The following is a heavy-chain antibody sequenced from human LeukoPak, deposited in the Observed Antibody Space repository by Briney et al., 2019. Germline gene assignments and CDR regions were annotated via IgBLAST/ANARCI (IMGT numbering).Heavy chain of an antibody. CDR3: ARDGYNSAPFDY. Sequence: LSLTCTVSGDSISSGDYFWSWIRQPPGKGLEWIGYISHNENAYFNPSLSSRVTMSVDKSKNQVSLKITSVTAADTAVYYCARDGYNSAPFDYWGQGTLVTVSS. CDR2: ISHNENA. V-gene: IGHV4-30-2*01. D-gene: IGHD5-24*01. CDR1: GDSISSGDYF. J-gene: IGHJ4*02.